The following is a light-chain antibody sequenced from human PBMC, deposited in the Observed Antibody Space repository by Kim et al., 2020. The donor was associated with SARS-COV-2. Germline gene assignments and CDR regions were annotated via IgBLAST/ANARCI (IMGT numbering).Light chain of an antibody. J-gene: IGKJ2*01. V-gene: IGKV3-15*01. CDR3: QQYNNWFPYT. Sequence: STGERAIGSCSASQSSGTNLARYHQKPGQAPRLLIYGASTRATGVPARISGSASGSDFTLTISTLQSGDFGIYYCQQYNNWFPYTFGQGTKLEI. CDR1: QSSGTN. CDR2: GAS.